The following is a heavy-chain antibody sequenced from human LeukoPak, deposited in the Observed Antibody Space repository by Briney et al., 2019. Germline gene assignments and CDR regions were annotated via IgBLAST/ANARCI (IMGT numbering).Heavy chain of an antibody. Sequence: GGSLRLSCAASGFTFSSYGMSWVRQAPGKGLEWVSAISGSGGSTYYADSVKGRFTISRDNSKNTLYLQMNSLRAEDTAVYYCAKFYYDSSGYYYFGYWGQGTLVTVSS. V-gene: IGHV3-23*01. CDR1: GFTFSSYG. J-gene: IGHJ4*01. D-gene: IGHD3-22*01. CDR2: ISGSGGST. CDR3: AKFYYDSSGYYYFGY.